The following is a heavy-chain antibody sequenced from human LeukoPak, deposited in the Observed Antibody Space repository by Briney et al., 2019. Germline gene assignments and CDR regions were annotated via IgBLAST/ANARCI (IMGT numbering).Heavy chain of an antibody. V-gene: IGHV3-21*01. CDR3: ARTYYDILTAYNPYFDY. J-gene: IGHJ4*02. CDR1: GFTFGSYA. CDR2: ITSSSASM. Sequence: GGSLRLSCAASGFTFGSYAMSWVRQAPGKGLEWVSSITSSSASMYYADSVKGRFTISRDNAKNSLYLQTNSLRAEDTAVYYCARTYYDILTAYNPYFDYWGQGTLVTVSS. D-gene: IGHD3-9*01.